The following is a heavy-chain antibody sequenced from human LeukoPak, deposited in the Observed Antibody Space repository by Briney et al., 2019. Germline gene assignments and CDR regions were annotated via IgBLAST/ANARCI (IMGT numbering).Heavy chain of an antibody. CDR3: TRSLGVVIHGGMDV. CDR1: GDSVSRGRYH. D-gene: IGHD3-3*01. Sequence: PSDTLSLPCTVSGDSVSRGRYHWSWIRQPPGEGLEWFGHIYYTWHTNYNPSLKSRVTISLDTSKNQFSLKLSSVTAADTAVYYCTRSLGVVIHGGMDVWGRGTTVTVSS. CDR2: IYYTWHT. J-gene: IGHJ6*02. V-gene: IGHV4-61*01.